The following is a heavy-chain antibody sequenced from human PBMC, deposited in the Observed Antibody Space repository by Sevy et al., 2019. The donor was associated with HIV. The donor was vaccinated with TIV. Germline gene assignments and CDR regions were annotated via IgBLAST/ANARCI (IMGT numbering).Heavy chain of an antibody. CDR2: ISSSSSTI. V-gene: IGHV3-48*02. J-gene: IGHJ4*02. Sequence: GGSLRLSCAASGFTFSSYSMNWVRQAPGKGLEWVSYISSSSSTIYYADSVKGRFTISRDNAKNSLYLPMNSLRDEDTAVYYCAREGAYYYDSSGYYWGQGTLVTVSS. CDR3: AREGAYYYDSSGYY. CDR1: GFTFSSYS. D-gene: IGHD3-22*01.